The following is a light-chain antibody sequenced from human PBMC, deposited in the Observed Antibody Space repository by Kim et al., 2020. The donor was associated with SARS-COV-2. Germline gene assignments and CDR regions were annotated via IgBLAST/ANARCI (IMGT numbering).Light chain of an antibody. V-gene: IGKV3-11*01. CDR3: PRA. Sequence: SPATLSLSPGERATLSCRASQSVSSYLAWYQQKPGQAPRLLIYDASNRATGIPARFSGSGSGTDFTLTISSLEPEDFAVYYCPRAFGQGTKVDIK. J-gene: IGKJ1*01. CDR2: DAS. CDR1: QSVSSY.